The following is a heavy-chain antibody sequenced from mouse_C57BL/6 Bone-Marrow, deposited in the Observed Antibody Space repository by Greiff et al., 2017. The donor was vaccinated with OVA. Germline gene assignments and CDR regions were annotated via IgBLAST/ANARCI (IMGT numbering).Heavy chain of an antibody. CDR1: GFNIKDDY. V-gene: IGHV14-4*01. J-gene: IGHJ4*01. D-gene: IGHD1-3*01. CDR3: TLALGSSAAIDF. CDR2: IDPENGDT. Sequence: EVQLQQSGAELVRPGASVKLSCTASGFNIKDDYMHWVKQRPEQGLEWIGWIDPENGDTEYASKFQGKATITADTSSNTASLPLSRLTSAAPSVSSCTLALGSSAAIDFWGPGTSVTVSS.